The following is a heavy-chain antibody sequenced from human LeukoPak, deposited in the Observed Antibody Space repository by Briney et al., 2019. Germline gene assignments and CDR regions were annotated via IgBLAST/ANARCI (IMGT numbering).Heavy chain of an antibody. Sequence: KFQGRVTITRDTSASTAYMELSSLRSEDTAVYYCARDPEVRAAAAFDIWGQGTMVTVSS. V-gene: IGHV1-3*01. J-gene: IGHJ3*02. D-gene: IGHD6-13*01. CDR3: ARDPEVRAAAAFDI.